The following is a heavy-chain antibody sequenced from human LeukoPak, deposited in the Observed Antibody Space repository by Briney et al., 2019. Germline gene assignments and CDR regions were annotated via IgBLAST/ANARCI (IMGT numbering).Heavy chain of an antibody. D-gene: IGHD6-19*01. CDR3: ARGIAVAGHWYFDL. CDR2: IYYTGST. V-gene: IGHV4-39*07. Sequence: PSETLSLTCTVSGGSISSDTYYWGWIRQTPGKGLEWIGTIYYTGSTYFNPSLKSRASISLDTSKNQFSLRLNSVTAADTAVYYCARGIAVAGHWYFDLWGRGTLVTVSS. CDR1: GGSISSDTYY. J-gene: IGHJ2*01.